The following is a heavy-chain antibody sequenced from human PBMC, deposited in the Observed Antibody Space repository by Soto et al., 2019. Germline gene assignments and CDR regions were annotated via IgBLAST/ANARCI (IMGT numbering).Heavy chain of an antibody. CDR2: IYYSGST. J-gene: IGHJ4*02. CDR3: ASLYQRDSSSYDY. V-gene: IGHV4-39*01. CDR1: GGSISSSSYY. D-gene: IGHD6-6*01. Sequence: SETLSLTCTVSGGSISSSSYYWGWIRQPPGKGLEWIGSIYYSGSTYYNPSLKSPVTISVDTSKTQFALKLSSVTAADTAVYYCASLYQRDSSSYDYWGQGTLVTVSS.